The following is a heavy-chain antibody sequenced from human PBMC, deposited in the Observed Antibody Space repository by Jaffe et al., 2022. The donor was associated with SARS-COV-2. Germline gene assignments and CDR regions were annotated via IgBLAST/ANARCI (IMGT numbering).Heavy chain of an antibody. CDR2: ISYDGADK. CDR3: WGSHDSYYFDC. J-gene: IGHJ4*02. CDR1: GFSFSGYA. V-gene: IGHV3-30*04. D-gene: IGHD1-1*01. Sequence: VQLVESGGDVVQPGRSLRLSCAASGFSFSGYAMNWVRQAPGKGLEWVALISYDGADKYYVDSVRGRFTISRDNSKSTLYLQMNSLRAEDTAVYYCWGSHDSYYFDCWGQGTLVTVSS.